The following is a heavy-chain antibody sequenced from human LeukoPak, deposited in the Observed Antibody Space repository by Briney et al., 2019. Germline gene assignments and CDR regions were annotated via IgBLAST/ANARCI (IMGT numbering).Heavy chain of an antibody. D-gene: IGHD3-3*01. CDR1: GFTFSSSW. V-gene: IGHV3-74*01. CDR3: AKDHYWSIDY. CDR2: IKGDGIST. J-gene: IGHJ4*02. Sequence: GGSLRLSCAASGFTFSSSWMHWVRQAPEKGLVWVSRIKGDGISTNYADSVKGRFTISRDIAKNTLYLQMNSLRAEDTGVYYCAKDHYWSIDYWGRGTLVTVSS.